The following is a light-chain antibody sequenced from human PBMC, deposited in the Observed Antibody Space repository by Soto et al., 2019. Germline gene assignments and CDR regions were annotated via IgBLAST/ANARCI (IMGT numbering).Light chain of an antibody. CDR3: SAFTSSSALYV. CDR1: SSDIGAYNF. Sequence: QSALTQPASVSGSPGQSITISCTGTSSDIGAYNFVSWYQQHPGKAPKLMIYEVFNRPSGVSDRFSGSKSGNTASLTISGLQTEDEADYYCSAFTSSSALYVFGTGTRSPS. J-gene: IGLJ1*01. CDR2: EVF. V-gene: IGLV2-14*01.